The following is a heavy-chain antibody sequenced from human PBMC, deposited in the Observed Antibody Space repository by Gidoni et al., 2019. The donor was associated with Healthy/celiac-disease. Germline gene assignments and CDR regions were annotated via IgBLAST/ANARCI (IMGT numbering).Heavy chain of an antibody. CDR3: ASSSGGYDFYYFYY. Sequence: QVQLVQSGAEVKKPGPAVKVSCKAPGCTFRSYAISWVRQAPGQGLEWTGGIIRIFGTANSAQKYQGRVRITANESTSTAYRELSSLRSEDTAVYYCASSSGGYDFYYFYYWGQGTLVTVSS. J-gene: IGHJ4*02. D-gene: IGHD3-3*01. CDR2: IIRIFGTA. CDR1: GCTFRSYA. V-gene: IGHV1-69*01.